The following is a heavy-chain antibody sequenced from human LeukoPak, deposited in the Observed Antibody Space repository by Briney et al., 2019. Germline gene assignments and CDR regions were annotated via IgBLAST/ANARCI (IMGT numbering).Heavy chain of an antibody. CDR3: AIYDYGDYGLYDY. CDR2: IYYSGST. CDR1: GGSISSSSYY. V-gene: IGHV4-39*01. Sequence: SETLPLTCTVSGGSISSSSYYWGWIRQPPGKGLEWIGSIYYSGSTYYNPSLKSRVTISVDTSKNQFSLKLSSVTAADTAVYYCAIYDYGDYGLYDYWGQGTLVTVSS. J-gene: IGHJ4*02. D-gene: IGHD4-17*01.